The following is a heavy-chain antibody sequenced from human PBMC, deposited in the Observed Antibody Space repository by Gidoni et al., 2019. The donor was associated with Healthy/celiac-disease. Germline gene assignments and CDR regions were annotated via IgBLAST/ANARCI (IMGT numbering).Heavy chain of an antibody. J-gene: IGHJ4*02. CDR1: GFTFSSYA. CDR3: AKGTGQNYVWGSYRYTGANYFDY. Sequence: EVQLLESGGGLVQHGGSLRLSCAASGFTFSSYAMSWVRQAPGKGLEWVSAISGSCGSTYYADSVKGRFTISRDNSKNTLYLQMNSLRAEDTAVYYCAKGTGQNYVWGSYRYTGANYFDYWGQGTLVTVSS. D-gene: IGHD3-16*02. V-gene: IGHV3-23*01. CDR2: ISGSCGST.